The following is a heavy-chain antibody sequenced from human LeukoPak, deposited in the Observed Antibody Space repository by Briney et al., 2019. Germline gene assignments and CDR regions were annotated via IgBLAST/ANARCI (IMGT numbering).Heavy chain of an antibody. CDR1: GFTFSSYS. CDR2: ISSSSSRI. V-gene: IGHV3-48*02. D-gene: IGHD6-19*01. Sequence: GGSLRLSCAASGFTFSSYSMNWVRQAPGKGLEWVSFISSSSSRIYYADSVKGRFTISRDNAKNSLYLQMNNLRDEDTAMYYCARDHSSDWYSLVVTSEYFQHWGQGTLVTVSS. CDR3: ARDHSSDWYSLVVTSEYFQH. J-gene: IGHJ1*01.